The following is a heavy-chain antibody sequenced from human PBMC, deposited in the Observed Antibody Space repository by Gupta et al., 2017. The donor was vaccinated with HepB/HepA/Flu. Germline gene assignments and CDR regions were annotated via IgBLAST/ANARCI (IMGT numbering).Heavy chain of an antibody. D-gene: IGHD5-24*01. CDR3: ARDPIRRDGYNYDY. J-gene: IGHJ4*02. Sequence: QVHLVESGGGLVKPGGSLRLYCAASGFLFSDYYMGWIRQAPGKGLEWISHISSSGDTIYYTDSVKGRFTISRDNAKNSLFLQMNSLVAEDTAVYYCARDPIRRDGYNYDYWGQGTLVTVSS. V-gene: IGHV3-11*01. CDR1: GFLFSDYY. CDR2: ISSSGDTI.